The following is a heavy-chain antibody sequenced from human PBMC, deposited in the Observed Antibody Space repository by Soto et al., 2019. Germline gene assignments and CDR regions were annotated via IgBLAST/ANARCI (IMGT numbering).Heavy chain of an antibody. CDR1: GFTFSNYW. D-gene: IGHD2-21*02. J-gene: IGHJ2*01. Sequence: EVQLVESGGGLVQPGGSLRLSCVASGFTFSNYWMGWVRQAPGKGLEWVANIRQDGGDKRDLDSVKSRFTISRDNAQNSLYLQMNSLRAEDTAVYYCARIDCGGNCYSRSWYFDIWGRGTLVTVSS. CDR2: IRQDGGDK. CDR3: ARIDCGGNCYSRSWYFDI. V-gene: IGHV3-7*03.